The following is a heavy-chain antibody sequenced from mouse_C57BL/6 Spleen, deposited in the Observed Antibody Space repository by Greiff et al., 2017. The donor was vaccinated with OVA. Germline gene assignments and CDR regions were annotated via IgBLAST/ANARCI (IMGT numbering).Heavy chain of an antibody. Sequence: DVMLVESGGDLVKPGGSLKLSCAASGFTFSSYGMSWVRQTPDKRLEWVATISSGGSYTYYPDSVKGRFTISRDNAKNTLYLQMSSLKSEDTAMYYCARQGAYDYDSAMDYWGQGTSVTVSS. J-gene: IGHJ4*01. V-gene: IGHV5-6*02. CDR1: GFTFSSYG. CDR3: ARQGAYDYDSAMDY. D-gene: IGHD2-4*01. CDR2: ISSGGSYT.